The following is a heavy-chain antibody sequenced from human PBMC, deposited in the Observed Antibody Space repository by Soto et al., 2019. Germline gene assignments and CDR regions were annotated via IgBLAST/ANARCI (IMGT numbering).Heavy chain of an antibody. CDR2: ISSSSSYI. J-gene: IGHJ5*02. Sequence: GGSLRLSCAASGFTFSSYSMNWVRRAPGKGLEWVSSISSSSSYIYYADSVKGRFTISRDNAKNSLYLQMNSLRAEDTAVYYCARAFSAAASAWGQGTLVTVSS. D-gene: IGHD6-13*01. CDR3: ARAFSAAASA. V-gene: IGHV3-21*01. CDR1: GFTFSSYS.